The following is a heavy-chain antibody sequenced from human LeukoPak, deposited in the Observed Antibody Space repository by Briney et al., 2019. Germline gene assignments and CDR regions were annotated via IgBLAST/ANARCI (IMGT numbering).Heavy chain of an antibody. Sequence: GGSLRLSCAASGFTFNKYWLHWVRQAPGKGLVWVSRISPDDMSTSYADSVKGRFTISRDNAKNTLYLQMNSLRAEDTAVYYCARGGLFAYYFDYWGQGTLVTVSS. D-gene: IGHD3-10*02. J-gene: IGHJ4*02. CDR2: ISPDDMST. CDR1: GFTFNKYW. CDR3: ARGGLFAYYFDY. V-gene: IGHV3-74*01.